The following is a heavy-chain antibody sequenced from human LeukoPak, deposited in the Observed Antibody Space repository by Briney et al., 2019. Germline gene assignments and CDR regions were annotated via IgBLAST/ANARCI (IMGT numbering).Heavy chain of an antibody. V-gene: IGHV1-2*02. CDR2: INPNSGGT. D-gene: IGHD5-12*01. CDR1: GYTFTGYY. Sequence: ASVKVSCKASGYTFTGYYMHWVRQAPGQGLEWMGWINPNSGGTNYAQKFQGRVTMTRDTSISTAYMELSRLRSDDTAVYYCARDSGWIANPNWFDPWGQGTLVTVSS. J-gene: IGHJ5*02. CDR3: ARDSGWIANPNWFDP.